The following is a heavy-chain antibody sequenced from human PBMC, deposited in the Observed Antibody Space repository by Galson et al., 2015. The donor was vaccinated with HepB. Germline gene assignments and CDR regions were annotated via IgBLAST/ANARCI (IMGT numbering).Heavy chain of an antibody. CDR3: ARFSLAAAGTIVDY. CDR1: GFTFSSYS. Sequence: SLRLSCAASGFTFSSYSMNWVRQAPGKGLEWVSSISSSSSYIYYPDSVKGRFTISRDNAKNSLYLQMNSLRAEDTAVYYCARFSLAAAGTIVDYWGQGTLVTVSS. D-gene: IGHD6-13*01. CDR2: ISSSSSYI. J-gene: IGHJ4*02. V-gene: IGHV3-21*01.